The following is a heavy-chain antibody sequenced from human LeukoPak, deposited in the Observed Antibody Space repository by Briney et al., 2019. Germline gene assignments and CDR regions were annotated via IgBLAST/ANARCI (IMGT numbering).Heavy chain of an antibody. J-gene: IGHJ4*02. CDR3: AKDWVAGIFDY. CDR2: ISSSSSTI. CDR1: GFTFSSYS. Sequence: GGSLRLSCAASGFTFSSYSMNWVRQAPGKGLEWVSYISSSSSTIYYADSVKGRFTISRDNSKNTLYLQMNSLRAEDTAVYYCAKDWVAGIFDYWGQGTLVTVSS. V-gene: IGHV3-48*01. D-gene: IGHD6-19*01.